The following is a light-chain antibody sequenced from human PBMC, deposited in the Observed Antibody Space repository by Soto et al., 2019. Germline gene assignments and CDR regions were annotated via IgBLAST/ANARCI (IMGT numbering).Light chain of an antibody. CDR1: QDISNY. CDR2: DAS. J-gene: IGKJ2*02. V-gene: IGKV1-33*01. Sequence: DIQMTQSPSSLSASVGDRVTITCQASQDISNYLNWYQQKPGKAPKLLIYDASNLETVVPSRFRGSGSGTDFTFTISSLQPEDIASYYCQHFNNLPCTFGQGTKLAIK. CDR3: QHFNNLPCT.